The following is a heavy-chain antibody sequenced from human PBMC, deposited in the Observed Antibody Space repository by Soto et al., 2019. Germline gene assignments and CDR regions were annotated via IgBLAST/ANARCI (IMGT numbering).Heavy chain of an antibody. Sequence: EVQLVESGGGLVKPGGSLRLSCAASGFTFSSYSMNWVRQAPGKGLEWVSSISSSSSYIYYADSVKGRFTISRDNAKNSLYLQMNSLRAEDTAVYYCARDTGYQLAARPSGRVFDPWGQGTLVTVSS. J-gene: IGHJ5*02. CDR2: ISSSSSYI. CDR1: GFTFSSYS. D-gene: IGHD6-6*01. CDR3: ARDTGYQLAARPSGRVFDP. V-gene: IGHV3-21*01.